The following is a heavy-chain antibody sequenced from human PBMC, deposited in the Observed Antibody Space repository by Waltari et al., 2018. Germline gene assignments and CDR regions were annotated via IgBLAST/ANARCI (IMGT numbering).Heavy chain of an antibody. D-gene: IGHD4-4*01. CDR1: GFTFSSYA. J-gene: IGHJ3*02. V-gene: IGHV3-23*01. CDR2: ISGSGGST. CDR3: AKDRRHDYREEGPRGYAFDI. Sequence: EVQLLESGGGLVQPGGSLRLSCAASGFTFSSYAMSWVRQAPGKGLEWVSAISGSGGSTYYADSVKGRFTISRDNSKNTLYLQMNSLRAEDTAVYYCAKDRRHDYREEGPRGYAFDIWGQGTMVTVSS.